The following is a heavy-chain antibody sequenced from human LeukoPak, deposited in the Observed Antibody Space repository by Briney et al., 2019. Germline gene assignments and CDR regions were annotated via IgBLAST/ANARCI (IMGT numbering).Heavy chain of an antibody. Sequence: GGSLRLSCAASGFTFNNYDMSWVRQAPGKGLEWVSSISTSGGSTYYADSVKGRFTISRDNSKNTLYLQMNSLRAEDTAVYYCAKDDGVRAVAHFDYWGQGTLVTVSS. CDR2: ISTSGGST. CDR1: GFTFNNYD. V-gene: IGHV3-23*01. J-gene: IGHJ4*02. D-gene: IGHD6-19*01. CDR3: AKDDGVRAVAHFDY.